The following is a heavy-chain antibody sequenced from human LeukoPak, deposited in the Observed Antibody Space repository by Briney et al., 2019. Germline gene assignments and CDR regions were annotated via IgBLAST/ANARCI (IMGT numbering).Heavy chain of an antibody. CDR3: ARYINGAFDY. CDR2: INGGNGYT. J-gene: IGHJ4*02. Sequence: VASVKVSCKASGYSFGNFGVHWLRHAPGQRLEWMGWINGGNGYTKYSQKFQGRVTITRDTSATTAYMELSSLTSEDTAVYYCARYINGAFDYWGQGTLVTVFS. CDR1: GYSFGNFG. V-gene: IGHV1-3*01. D-gene: IGHD2-8*01.